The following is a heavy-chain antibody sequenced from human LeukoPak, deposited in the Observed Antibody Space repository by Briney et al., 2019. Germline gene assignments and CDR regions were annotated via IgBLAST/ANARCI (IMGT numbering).Heavy chain of an antibody. CDR3: ARAGYSGYDWGFDY. Sequence: ASVKVSCKASGYTFTGYYMHWVRQAPGQGLEGMGWINPNSGGTNYAQKFQGRVTMTRDTSISTAYMELSRLRSDDTAVYYCARAGYSGYDWGFDYWGQGTLVTVSS. V-gene: IGHV1-2*02. CDR1: GYTFTGYY. CDR2: INPNSGGT. J-gene: IGHJ4*02. D-gene: IGHD5-12*01.